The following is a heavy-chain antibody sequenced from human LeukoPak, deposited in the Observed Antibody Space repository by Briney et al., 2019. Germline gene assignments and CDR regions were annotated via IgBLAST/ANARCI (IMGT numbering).Heavy chain of an antibody. CDR3: ARKDENNYYGMDV. CDR1: GGTFSSYA. D-gene: IGHD2/OR15-2a*01. Sequence: ASVKVSCKASGGTFSSYAISWVRQAPGQGLEWMGWISAYNGNTNYAQKLQGRVTMTTDTSTSTAYMELRSLRSDDTAVYYCARKDENNYYGMDVWGQGTTVTVSS. J-gene: IGHJ6*02. CDR2: ISAYNGNT. V-gene: IGHV1-18*01.